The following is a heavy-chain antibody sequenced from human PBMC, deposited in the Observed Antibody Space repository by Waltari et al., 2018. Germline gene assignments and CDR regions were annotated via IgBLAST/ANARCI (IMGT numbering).Heavy chain of an antibody. CDR2: IYTSGST. V-gene: IGHV4-61*09. J-gene: IGHJ3*02. CDR3: ARDKGGGSDDAFDI. Sequence: QVQLQESGPGLVKTSQTLSLTCTVSGGSISSGSYYWSWIRQPAGKGLEWIGYIYTSGSTNYNPSLKSRVTISVDTSKNQFSLKLSSVTAADTAVYYCARDKGGGSDDAFDIWGQGTMVTVSS. CDR1: GGSISSGSYY. D-gene: IGHD3-10*01.